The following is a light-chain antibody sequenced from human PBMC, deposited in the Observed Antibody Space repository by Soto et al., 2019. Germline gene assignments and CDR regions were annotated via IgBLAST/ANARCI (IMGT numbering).Light chain of an antibody. Sequence: DIVMTQSPDSLAVSLGERATINCKSSQSVLYSSNNKNYLAWYQQKPGQPPKLLIYWASTRESGVPDRFSGSGSWTDFTLTISSLQAEDVAVYYWHQYYSTPYNFGQGTKLEIK. V-gene: IGKV4-1*01. CDR2: WAS. CDR3: HQYYSTPYN. CDR1: QSVLYSSNNKNY. J-gene: IGKJ2*01.